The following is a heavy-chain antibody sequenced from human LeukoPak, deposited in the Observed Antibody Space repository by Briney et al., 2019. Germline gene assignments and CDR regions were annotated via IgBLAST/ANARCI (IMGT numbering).Heavy chain of an antibody. CDR3: ARVGAAAGPYYFDY. CDR1: GYTFTNYA. D-gene: IGHD6-13*01. V-gene: IGHV1-3*01. Sequence: ASVKVSCKASGYTFTNYAMHWVRQAPGQWLEWMGWINAGNGNTKYSQNFQGRVTITRDTSASTAYMELSSLRSEDTAVYYCARVGAAAGPYYFDYWGQGTLVTVSS. J-gene: IGHJ4*02. CDR2: INAGNGNT.